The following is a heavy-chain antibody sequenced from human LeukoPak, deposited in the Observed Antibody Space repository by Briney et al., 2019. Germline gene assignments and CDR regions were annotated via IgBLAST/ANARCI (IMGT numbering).Heavy chain of an antibody. V-gene: IGHV3-23*01. D-gene: IGHD3-22*01. Sequence: GGSLRLSCVASGLTFSSYAMTWVRQAPGKGLEWVSTISGSAGSTYYADSVKGRFTISRDNSKNTLYLQMSSLRAGDTAVYYCAKDIFYDSSGYYYLGYFDYWGQGTLVTVSS. CDR3: AKDIFYDSSGYYYLGYFDY. CDR1: GLTFSSYA. CDR2: ISGSAGST. J-gene: IGHJ4*02.